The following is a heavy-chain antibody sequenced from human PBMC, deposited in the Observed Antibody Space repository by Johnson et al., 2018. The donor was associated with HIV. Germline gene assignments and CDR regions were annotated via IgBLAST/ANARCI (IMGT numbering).Heavy chain of an antibody. CDR1: GFTFSNYA. Sequence: QVQLVESGGGVVQPGRSLRLSCAASGFTFSNYAVHWVRQAPGKGLEWVALISYDGSNKYYADSVKGRFTISRDKSKNTLYLQMNSLIAEDTAVYYCARGGKRVMAAFDIWGQGTMVTVSS. D-gene: IGHD3-16*01. CDR3: ARGGKRVMAAFDI. J-gene: IGHJ3*02. V-gene: IGHV3-30-3*01. CDR2: ISYDGSNK.